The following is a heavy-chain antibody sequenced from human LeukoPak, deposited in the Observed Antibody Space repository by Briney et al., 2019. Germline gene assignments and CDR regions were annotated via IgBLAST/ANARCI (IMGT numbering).Heavy chain of an antibody. CDR1: GGSMSSFY. Sequence: PSETLSLTCSVSGGSMSSFYWSWIRQPAGKGLEWIGRIYGSGTTNYNPALQSRVTMSVDTSKNQFSLKLSSVTAADTAVYFCARVRVSSGSHPWYFDYWGQGTLVTVSS. CDR2: IYGSGTT. V-gene: IGHV4-4*07. CDR3: ARVRVSSGSHPWYFDY. D-gene: IGHD3-22*01. J-gene: IGHJ4*02.